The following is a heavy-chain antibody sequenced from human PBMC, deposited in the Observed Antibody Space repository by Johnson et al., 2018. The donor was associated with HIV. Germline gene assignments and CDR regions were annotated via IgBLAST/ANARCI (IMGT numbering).Heavy chain of an antibody. Sequence: QVRLVESWGGVVQPGRSLRLSCAASGFAFSNYGMHWVRQAPGKGLEWVAVISFDGSHKYYTDSVKGLSTISRDNSNNTLYLHMNSLRPDDTGVYYCAKDKFMFLDNPVDAFDVWGQGTMVTFSS. CDR1: GFAFSNYG. CDR3: AKDKFMFLDNPVDAFDV. J-gene: IGHJ3*01. D-gene: IGHD3/OR15-3a*01. V-gene: IGHV3-30*18. CDR2: ISFDGSHK.